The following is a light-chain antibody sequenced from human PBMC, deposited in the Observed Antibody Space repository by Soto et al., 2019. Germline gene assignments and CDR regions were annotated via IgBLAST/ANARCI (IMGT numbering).Light chain of an antibody. Sequence: IVLTQSPATLSLSPVERATLSCRASQSVSRYLAWYQQKPGQAPRLLIYDASSGATGIPDRFSGSGSGTDFTLTISRLEPEDFAVYYCQQYGSSPWTFGQGTKVDIK. CDR2: DAS. J-gene: IGKJ1*01. CDR1: QSVSRY. CDR3: QQYGSSPWT. V-gene: IGKV3-20*01.